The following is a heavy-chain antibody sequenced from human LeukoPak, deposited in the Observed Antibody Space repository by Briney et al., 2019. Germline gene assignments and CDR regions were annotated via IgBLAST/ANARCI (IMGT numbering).Heavy chain of an antibody. D-gene: IGHD6-19*01. CDR1: GYTFTGYY. V-gene: IGHV1-2*02. Sequence: ASVKVSCKPSGYTFTGYYLHWVRQAPGQALEWMGWISPNTGATIYAQNFQGRVTMSRDTSISTAYLDLSSLRSDDTAVYYCARDRVGSGWPSPYYFAFWGQGTLVTVSS. CDR3: ARDRVGSGWPSPYYFAF. CDR2: ISPNTGAT. J-gene: IGHJ4*02.